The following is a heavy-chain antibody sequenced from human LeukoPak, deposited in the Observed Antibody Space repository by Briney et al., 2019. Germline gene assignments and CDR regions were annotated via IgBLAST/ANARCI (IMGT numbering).Heavy chain of an antibody. Sequence: GGSLRLSCAASGFTVSSNYMSWVRHAPGEGLEWGSVIYSGGSTYYADSVKGRFTISGDNTKNTLYLQMNSLRAEDTAVYYCAREEGDYGGNWFDPWGQGTLVTVSS. D-gene: IGHD4-17*01. V-gene: IGHV3-53*01. CDR2: IYSGGST. J-gene: IGHJ5*02. CDR3: AREEGDYGGNWFDP. CDR1: GFTVSSNY.